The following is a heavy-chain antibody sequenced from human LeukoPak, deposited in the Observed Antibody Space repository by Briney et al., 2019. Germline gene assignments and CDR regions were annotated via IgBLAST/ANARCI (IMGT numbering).Heavy chain of an antibody. D-gene: IGHD6-19*01. J-gene: IGHJ4*02. CDR2: ISSSSSYI. CDR3: ARTRGGGAVAGTADH. CDR1: GFTFSSYC. V-gene: IGHV3-21*01. Sequence: GGTLRLSCAASGFTFSSYCMNWVRQAPGKGLEWVSSISSSSSYIYNADPEKGRFTISRDNAKNSLYLQMNSLRAEDTAVYYCARTRGGGAVAGTADHWGQGTLVTVSS.